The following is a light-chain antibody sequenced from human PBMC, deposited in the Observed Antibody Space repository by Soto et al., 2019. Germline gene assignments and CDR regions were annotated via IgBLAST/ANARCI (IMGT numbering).Light chain of an antibody. Sequence: QSVLTQPPSASGTLGQRVTISCSGSGSNIGSNSVNWYQQLPGTAPKLLIYNNNQRPSGVPDRFSGSKSGTSASLAISGLQSEDESDYYCAAWDDSLDGPIFGTGTKLTVL. CDR2: NNN. V-gene: IGLV1-44*01. J-gene: IGLJ1*01. CDR3: AAWDDSLDGPI. CDR1: GSNIGSNS.